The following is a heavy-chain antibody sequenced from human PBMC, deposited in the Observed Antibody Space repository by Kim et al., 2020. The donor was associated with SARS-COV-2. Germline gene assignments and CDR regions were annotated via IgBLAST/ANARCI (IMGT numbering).Heavy chain of an antibody. CDR3: AKDIGDGFYYGSGSYFR. J-gene: IGHJ4*02. D-gene: IGHD3-10*01. Sequence: GGSLRLSCAASGFTFDDYAMHWVRQAPGKGLEWVSGISWNSGSIGYADSVKGRFTISRDNAKNSLYLQMNSLRAEDTALYYCAKDIGDGFYYGSGSYFRWGQGTLVTVSS. CDR1: GFTFDDYA. V-gene: IGHV3-9*01. CDR2: ISWNSGSI.